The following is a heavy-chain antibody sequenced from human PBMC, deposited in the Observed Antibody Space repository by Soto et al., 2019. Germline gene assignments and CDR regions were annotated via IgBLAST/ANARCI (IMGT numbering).Heavy chain of an antibody. CDR2: ISVSGDST. D-gene: IGHD2-21*02. V-gene: IGHV3-23*01. CDR3: AKIFRYGDPEY. Sequence: EVQLLESGGGLVQPGGSLRLSCAASGFTFSSYAMSWVRQAPGKGLEWVSGISVSGDSTYYAGSVKGRFTISRDNSKSTLYLQMNRLRAEDTAVYYCAKIFRYGDPEYWGQGALVTVSS. J-gene: IGHJ4*02. CDR1: GFTFSSYA.